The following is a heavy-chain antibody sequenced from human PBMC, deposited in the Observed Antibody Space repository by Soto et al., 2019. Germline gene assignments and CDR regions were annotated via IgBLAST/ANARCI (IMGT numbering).Heavy chain of an antibody. V-gene: IGHV3-48*02. CDR2: IKSDSSGI. CDR1: GFTFSGYN. D-gene: IGHD1-1*01. CDR3: ARDSNWSSDY. Sequence: EVQLVESGGGLVQPGGSLRLSCAASGFTFSGYNMNWIRQAPGKGLEWVSCIKSDSSGIWYADSVKGRFTMSRDNAKNSLHLQRNSLRDEDTAVYFCARDSNWSSDYCGHGTLVAVSS. J-gene: IGHJ4*01.